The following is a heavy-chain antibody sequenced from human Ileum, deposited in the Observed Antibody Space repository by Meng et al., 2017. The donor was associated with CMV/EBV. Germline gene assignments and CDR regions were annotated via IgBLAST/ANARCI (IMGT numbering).Heavy chain of an antibody. V-gene: IGHV4-31*02. Sequence: SITSDGHYWRWIRQHPGKALEWIGYTYYNGNTNYNPSLKSRVAISVDTSKKQFYLTLTSVTAADTAVYYCARHYCTRSTCFYYFDYWGQGTLVTVSS. J-gene: IGHJ4*02. D-gene: IGHD2-2*01. CDR3: ARHYCTRSTCFYYFDY. CDR1: SITSDGHY. CDR2: TYYNGNT.